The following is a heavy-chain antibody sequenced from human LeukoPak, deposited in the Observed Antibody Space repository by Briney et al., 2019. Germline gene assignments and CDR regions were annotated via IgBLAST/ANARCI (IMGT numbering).Heavy chain of an antibody. Sequence: ASVKVSCKASGYTFTSYDITWVRQAHGQGLEWMGWIHTYNGNTSYAQKLQGRVTMITDTSTSTAYMELRSLRSDDTAVYYCARGRTYYYDSSGYYVDYWGQGTLVTVSS. D-gene: IGHD3-22*01. CDR1: GYTFTSYD. CDR2: IHTYNGNT. CDR3: ARGRTYYYDSSGYYVDY. V-gene: IGHV1-18*01. J-gene: IGHJ4*02.